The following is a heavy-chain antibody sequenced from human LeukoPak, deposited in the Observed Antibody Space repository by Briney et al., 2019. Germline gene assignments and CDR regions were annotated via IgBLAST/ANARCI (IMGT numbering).Heavy chain of an antibody. CDR1: GFTFSSYA. CDR2: LSGSGGST. D-gene: IGHD5-12*01. J-gene: IGHJ4*02. Sequence: TGGSLRLSCAASGFTFSSYAMSWVRQAPGKGLEWVSGLSGSGGSTHYADSVKGRFTISRDNSKNTLYLQMNSLRAEDTAVYYCAKAGGYSGFGDYWGQGTLVTVSS. CDR3: AKAGGYSGFGDY. V-gene: IGHV3-23*01.